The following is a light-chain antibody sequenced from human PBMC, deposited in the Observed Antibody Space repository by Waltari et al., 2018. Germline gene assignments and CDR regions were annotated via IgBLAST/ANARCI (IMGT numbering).Light chain of an antibody. CDR1: STAVGGYNY. J-gene: IGLJ2*01. CDR2: NVN. CDR3: SSYSPSTTLGI. Sequence: QSALTQPASVSGSPGQSITISCPGTSTAVGGYNYVSWYQQHPGKAPKLLIYNVNNRPSGISNRFAGSKSGNTASLTISGLQDEDEADYYCSSYSPSTTLGIFGGGTRLTVL. V-gene: IGLV2-14*03.